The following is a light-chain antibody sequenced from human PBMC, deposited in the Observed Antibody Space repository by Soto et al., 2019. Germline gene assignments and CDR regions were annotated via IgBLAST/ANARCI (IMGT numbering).Light chain of an antibody. CDR3: HQYNSWPRGT. J-gene: IGKJ3*01. V-gene: IGKV3-20*01. CDR2: GAF. Sequence: EIVLTQSPGTLSLSPGERATLSCRASQSVSSNHLAWYQQKPGQAPRLLIYGAFSRATGIPDRFSGSGSGTDFTLTISSLQSEDSAVYYCHQYNSWPRGTFGPGTKVEIK. CDR1: QSVSSNH.